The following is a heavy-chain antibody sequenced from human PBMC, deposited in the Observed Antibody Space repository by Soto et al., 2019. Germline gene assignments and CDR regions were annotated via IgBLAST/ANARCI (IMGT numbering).Heavy chain of an antibody. Sequence: GASVKVSCKASGYTFTSYGISWVRQAPGQGLEWMGWISAYNGNTNYAQKLQGRVTMTTDTSTSTAYMELRSLRSDDTAVYYCARDRHYDILTGRDYYYYGMDVWGQGTTVTVSS. CDR1: GYTFTSYG. V-gene: IGHV1-18*01. CDR2: ISAYNGNT. D-gene: IGHD3-9*01. J-gene: IGHJ6*02. CDR3: ARDRHYDILTGRDYYYYGMDV.